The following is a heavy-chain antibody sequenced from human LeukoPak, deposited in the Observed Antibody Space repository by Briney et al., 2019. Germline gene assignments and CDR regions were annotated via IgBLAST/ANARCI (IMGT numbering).Heavy chain of an antibody. CDR2: IYYSGSA. CDR1: GFTVSSNY. J-gene: IGHJ4*02. D-gene: IGHD3-10*01. CDR3: AREKTMVLDY. Sequence: PGGSLRLSCAASGFTVSSNYMSWVRQPPGKGLEWIGYIYYSGSANYNPSLKSRVTISVDTSKNQFSLKLSSVTAADTAVYYCAREKTMVLDYWGQGTLVTVSS. V-gene: IGHV4-59*02.